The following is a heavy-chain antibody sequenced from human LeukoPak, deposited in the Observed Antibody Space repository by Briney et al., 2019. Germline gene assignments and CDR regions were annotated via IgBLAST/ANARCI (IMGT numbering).Heavy chain of an antibody. CDR2: ISWNSGSI. CDR1: GFTFDDYA. D-gene: IGHD4-17*01. Sequence: GGSLRLSCAASGFTFDDYAMHWVRQAPGKGLEWVSGISWNSGSIGYADSVKGRFTISRDNSKNTLYLQMNSLRAEDTAVYYCARDHSSPTTVTANDAFDIWGQGTMVTVPS. CDR3: ARDHSSPTTVTANDAFDI. V-gene: IGHV3-9*01. J-gene: IGHJ3*02.